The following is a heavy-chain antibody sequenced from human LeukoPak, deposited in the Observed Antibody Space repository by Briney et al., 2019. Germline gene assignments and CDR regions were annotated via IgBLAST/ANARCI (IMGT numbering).Heavy chain of an antibody. CDR3: ARGGIFGAVTPHYMGV. CDR1: GFTFSSYA. V-gene: IGHV3-23*01. Sequence: PGGSLRLSCAASGFTFSSYAMSWVRQAPGKGLGWVSSISDTGGGTYCSDSVKGRFTISRDNSKNTLYLQMNSLRAEDTAVYYGARGGIFGAVTPHYMGVWGKGTTVTVSS. CDR2: ISDTGGGT. J-gene: IGHJ6*03. D-gene: IGHD3-3*01.